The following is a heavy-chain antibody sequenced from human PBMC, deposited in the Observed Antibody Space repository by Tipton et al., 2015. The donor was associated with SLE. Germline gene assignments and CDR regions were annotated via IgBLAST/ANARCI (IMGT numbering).Heavy chain of an antibody. CDR1: GGSISSFY. V-gene: IGHV4-59*01. CDR2: IFYTGST. J-gene: IGHJ4*02. CDR3: AKTGRRDYFDS. D-gene: IGHD7-27*01. Sequence: TLSLTCSVSGGSISSFYWNWIRQPPGKGLEWIGSIFYTGSTKYNPSLQSRVTISLDTSKNQFSLNLSSVTAADTAVYYCAKTGRRDYFDSWGQGTLVTVSS.